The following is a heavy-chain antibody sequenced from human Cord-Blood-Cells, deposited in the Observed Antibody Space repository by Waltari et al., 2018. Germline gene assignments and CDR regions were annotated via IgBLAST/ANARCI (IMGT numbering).Heavy chain of an antibody. V-gene: IGHV3-30*18. CDR1: VFTFSSYG. Sequence: QVQLVESGGGVVQPGRSLRLSCAASVFTFSSYGMHWVRQAPGKGLEWVAVISYDGSNKYYADSVKGRFTISRDNSKNTLYLQMNSLRAEDTAVYYCAKIGDSSSWYYFDYWGQGTLVTVSS. J-gene: IGHJ4*02. CDR3: AKIGDSSSWYYFDY. CDR2: ISYDGSNK. D-gene: IGHD6-13*01.